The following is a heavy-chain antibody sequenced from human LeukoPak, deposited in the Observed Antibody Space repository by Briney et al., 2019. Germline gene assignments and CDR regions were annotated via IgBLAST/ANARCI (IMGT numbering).Heavy chain of an antibody. CDR3: ARPNITSYYDSRGYDAFDV. D-gene: IGHD3-22*01. V-gene: IGHV5-51*01. Sequence: GGSLQISCKGSGSRFNAYWIAWVRQLPGKGLEWMGIIDPDDSDTRYSPSFQAQVTISADKSVRTAYLQWSSLKASDTAMYYCARPNITSYYDSRGYDAFDVWGQGTMVTVSS. CDR2: IDPDDSDT. J-gene: IGHJ3*01. CDR1: GSRFNAYW.